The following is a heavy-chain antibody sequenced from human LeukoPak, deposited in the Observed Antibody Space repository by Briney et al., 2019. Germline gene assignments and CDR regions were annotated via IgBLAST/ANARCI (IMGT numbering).Heavy chain of an antibody. Sequence: GGSLRLSCAASGFTFSGSGMHWVRQAPGKGLEWVALIRYHGSDKFYADSVKGRFTISRDNSKNTLYLQMNSLRPEDTSVYYCARSPTSWYFDYWGQGTLVTVSS. J-gene: IGHJ4*02. CDR3: ARSPTSWYFDY. V-gene: IGHV3-30*02. CDR2: IRYHGSDK. CDR1: GFTFSGSG. D-gene: IGHD2-2*01.